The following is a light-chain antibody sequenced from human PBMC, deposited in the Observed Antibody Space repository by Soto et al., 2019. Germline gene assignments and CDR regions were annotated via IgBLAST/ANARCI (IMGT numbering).Light chain of an antibody. CDR3: QQDGTFPWT. V-gene: IGKV1-12*01. CDR2: DAS. CDR1: QGVGSW. Sequence: DIQMTQSPSSVSASVGDRVTITCRASQGVGSWLAWYQQKPGKAPKVLIFDASTLQSGVPSRFSGSGSGTDFTLTISSLQPDDFATYYCQQDGTFPWTFGRGTKVEIK. J-gene: IGKJ1*01.